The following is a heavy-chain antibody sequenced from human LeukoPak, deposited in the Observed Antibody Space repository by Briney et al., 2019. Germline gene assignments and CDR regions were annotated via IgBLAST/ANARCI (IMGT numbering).Heavy chain of an antibody. CDR2: INPYSGGT. Sequence: ASVKVSCKASGYSFTGYYMHWVRQAPGQGLEWMGWINPYSGGTNYAQKFQGRVTMTRDTSISTVYMELSRLRSDDTAVYYCVRDRESLGFSWGQGTLVTVSS. J-gene: IGHJ5*02. V-gene: IGHV1-2*02. D-gene: IGHD3-10*01. CDR1: GYSFTGYY. CDR3: VRDRESLGFS.